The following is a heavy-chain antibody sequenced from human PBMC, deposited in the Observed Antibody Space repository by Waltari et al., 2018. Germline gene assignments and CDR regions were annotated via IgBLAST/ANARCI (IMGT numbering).Heavy chain of an antibody. D-gene: IGHD4-17*01. CDR3: ARFHDYGDYKDAFDI. CDR2: IYYSVST. V-gene: IGHV4-31*03. Sequence: QVQLQESGPGLVKPSQTLSLTCTVSGGSISSGGYYWRWIRQHPGKGLEWIGYIYYSVSTYYNPSLKSRVTISVDTSKNQFSLKLSSVTAADTAVYYCARFHDYGDYKDAFDIWGQGTMVTVSS. J-gene: IGHJ3*02. CDR1: GGSISSGGYY.